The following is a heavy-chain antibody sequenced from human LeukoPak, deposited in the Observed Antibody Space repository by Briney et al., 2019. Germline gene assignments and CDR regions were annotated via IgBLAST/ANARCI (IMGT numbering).Heavy chain of an antibody. V-gene: IGHV4-4*09. J-gene: IGHJ4*02. CDR3: ATSNDVKVAPFDH. CDR1: GVSISDFQ. Sequence: SETLSLTCTVSGVSISDFQWSWVRQPPGKGREWIGNIHTIGVTNYNPSLKSRVPISVAASKSQFSLMLTSVGAADTVVYYCATSNDVKVAPFDHWGQGTLVTVSS. D-gene: IGHD1-1*01. CDR2: IHTIGVT.